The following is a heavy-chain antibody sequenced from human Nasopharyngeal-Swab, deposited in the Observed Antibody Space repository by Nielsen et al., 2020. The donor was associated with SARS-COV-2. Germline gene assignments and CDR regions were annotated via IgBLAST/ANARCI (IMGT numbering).Heavy chain of an antibody. J-gene: IGHJ6*02. Sequence: QHAAERRDGWLGWISAFNANTNSAQKLQGRVTMTTDKSTSTAYMQLRSLRSDDTAVYYCARMYYDILAGWYYYYGMDVWGQGTPVTVSS. V-gene: IGHV1-18*01. D-gene: IGHD3-9*01. CDR2: ISAFNANT. CDR3: ARMYYDILAGWYYYYGMDV.